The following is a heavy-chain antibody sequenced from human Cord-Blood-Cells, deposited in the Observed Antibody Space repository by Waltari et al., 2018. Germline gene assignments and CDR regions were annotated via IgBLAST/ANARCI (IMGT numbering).Heavy chain of an antibody. D-gene: IGHD2-2*01. V-gene: IGHV3-53*01. Sequence: EVQLVESGGGLIQPGGSLRLSCAASGFTVSSNSMSWVRQAPGKGLEWVSVIYSGGSTYYADSVKVRFTISRDNSKNTLYLQMNSLRAEDTAVYYCARTSVVPAADDAFDIWGQGTMVTVSS. CDR1: GFTVSSNS. CDR3: ARTSVVPAADDAFDI. CDR2: IYSGGST. J-gene: IGHJ3*02.